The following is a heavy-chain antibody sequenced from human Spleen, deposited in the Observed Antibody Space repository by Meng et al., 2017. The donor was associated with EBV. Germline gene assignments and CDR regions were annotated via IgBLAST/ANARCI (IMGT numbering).Heavy chain of an antibody. CDR1: RFSMSIGCRG. V-gene: IGHV2-5*02. CDR2: IYWDDDK. D-gene: IGHD6-19*01. CDR3: IQLAVAVY. J-gene: IGHJ4*02. Sequence: LHGSGPTVLKHKPPLTPTITSARFSMSIGCRGVGWFRQPPGKVLDWLAFIYWDDDKRYSPSLKSRLTITKDTSKNKVVLTMANMDPMDTATYYCIQLAVAVYWGQGTLVTVSS.